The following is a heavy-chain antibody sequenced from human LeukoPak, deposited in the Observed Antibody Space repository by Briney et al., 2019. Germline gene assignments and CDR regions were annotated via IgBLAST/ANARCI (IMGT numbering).Heavy chain of an antibody. V-gene: IGHV1-69*05. CDR1: GGTFSSYA. J-gene: IGHJ4*02. Sequence: GASVKVSCKASGGTFSSYAISWVRQAPGQGLEWMGGIIPIFGTANYAQKFQGRVTITTDESTSTAYMELSSLRSEDTAVYYCASSYYYDSSGYYGDYWGQGTLVTVSS. D-gene: IGHD3-22*01. CDR2: IIPIFGTA. CDR3: ASSYYYDSSGYYGDY.